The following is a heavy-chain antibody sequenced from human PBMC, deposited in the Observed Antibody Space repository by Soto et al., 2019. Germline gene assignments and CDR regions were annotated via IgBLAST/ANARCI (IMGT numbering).Heavy chain of an antibody. CDR1: GYKVSTWHNFTSYW. J-gene: IGHJ6*02. Sequence: GESLKISCMGSGYKVSTWHNFTSYWIAWVRQMPGEGLEWMGIIYPGDSDTRYSPSFQGQVTISADKSINSVYLQWSSLKASDTATYYCARLGFNYDFLSGYYNVHHYYGTDVWGQGTTVTVSS. D-gene: IGHD3-3*01. CDR2: IYPGDSDT. V-gene: IGHV5-51*01. CDR3: ARLGFNYDFLSGYYNVHHYYGTDV.